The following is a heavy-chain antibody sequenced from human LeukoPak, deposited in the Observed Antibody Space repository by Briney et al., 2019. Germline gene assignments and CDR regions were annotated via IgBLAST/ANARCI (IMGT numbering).Heavy chain of an antibody. V-gene: IGHV4-34*01. J-gene: IGHJ3*02. CDR2: INHSGST. CDR1: GGSFSGYY. CDR3: AREQWLVAGDAFDI. Sequence: SETLSLTCAVYGGSFSGYYWSWIRQPPGKGLEWIGEINHSGSTNYNPSLKSRVTISVDKSKNQFSLKLSSVTAADTAVYYCAREQWLVAGDAFDIWGQGTMVTVSS. D-gene: IGHD6-19*01.